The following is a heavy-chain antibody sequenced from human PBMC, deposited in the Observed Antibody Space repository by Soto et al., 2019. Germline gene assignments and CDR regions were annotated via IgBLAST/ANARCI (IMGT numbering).Heavy chain of an antibody. J-gene: IGHJ4*02. D-gene: IGHD6-13*01. CDR2: IWYDGSNK. CDR3: ARVGSSCWYNPGPFDY. CDR1: GFTFSSYG. V-gene: IGHV3-33*01. Sequence: GGSLRLSCAASGFTFSSYGIHWVRHPPDKELEWVAVIWYDGSNKYYADSVKGRFTISRDNSKNTLYLQMNSLKAEDTAVYYYARVGSSCWYNPGPFDYWGQGTLVPVSS.